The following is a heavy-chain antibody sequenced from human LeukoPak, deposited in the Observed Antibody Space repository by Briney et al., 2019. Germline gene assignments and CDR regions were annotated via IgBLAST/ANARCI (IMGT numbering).Heavy chain of an antibody. J-gene: IGHJ4*02. CDR3: ARVGSSSWYSLDY. V-gene: IGHV4-59*01. D-gene: IGHD6-13*01. Sequence: SETLSLTCTVSSGSISSYYWSWIRQPPGKGLEWIGYIYYSGSTNYNPSLKSRVTISVDTSKNQFSLKLSSVTAADTAVYYCARVGSSSWYSLDYWGQGTLVTVSS. CDR2: IYYSGST. CDR1: SGSISSYY.